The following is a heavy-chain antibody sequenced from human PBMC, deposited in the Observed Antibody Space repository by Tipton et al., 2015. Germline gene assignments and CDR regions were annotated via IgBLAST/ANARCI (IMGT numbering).Heavy chain of an antibody. V-gene: IGHV4-38-2*02. D-gene: IGHD3-22*01. Sequence: TLSLTCAVFGYSISSGYYWGWIRQPPGKGLEWIGSISHSGNTYYNPSLKSRVTMSRDTSKNQFSLKLSSVTAADTAVYYCARDAGRYYDSSGLSWYFDLWGRGTLVTVSS. CDR3: ARDAGRYYDSSGLSWYFDL. CDR1: GYSISSGYY. CDR2: ISHSGNT. J-gene: IGHJ2*01.